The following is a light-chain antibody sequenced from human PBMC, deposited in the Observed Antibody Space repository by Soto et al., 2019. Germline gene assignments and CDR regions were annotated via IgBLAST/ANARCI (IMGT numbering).Light chain of an antibody. J-gene: IGLJ2*01. CDR3: CSYAGSYTLV. V-gene: IGLV2-11*01. Sequence: QSALTQPRSVSGSPGQSVTISCTGTSSDVGGYNYVSWYQQHPGKAPKLMNYDVSKRPSGVPDRFSGSKSGNTASLPISGLHAEDEADYYCCSYAGSYTLVFGGGTKLTVL. CDR1: SSDVGGYNY. CDR2: DVS.